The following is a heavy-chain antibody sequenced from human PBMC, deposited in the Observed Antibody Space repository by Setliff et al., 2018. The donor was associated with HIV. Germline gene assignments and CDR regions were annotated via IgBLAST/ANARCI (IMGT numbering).Heavy chain of an antibody. Sequence: ASVKVSCKTSGYTFTSYDISWVRQAPGQGLEWMGRISAYNGNTNYAQKLQGRVTMTTDTSTSTAYMELRSLRSDDTAVYYCAREIGDYYDSSGYYPPTDYYYGMDVWGQGTTVTVSS. CDR2: ISAYNGNT. CDR1: GYTFTSYD. CDR3: AREIGDYYDSSGYYPPTDYYYGMDV. D-gene: IGHD3-22*01. J-gene: IGHJ6*02. V-gene: IGHV1-18*01.